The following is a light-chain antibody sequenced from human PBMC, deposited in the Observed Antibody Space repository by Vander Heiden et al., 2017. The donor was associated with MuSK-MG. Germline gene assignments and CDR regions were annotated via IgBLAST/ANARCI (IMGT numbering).Light chain of an antibody. V-gene: IGLV3-21*04. Sequence: SSVLTQPPSVSVAPGQTARISCGGDNIRTKSVHWYQQKPGQAPVVVMYYDGGRPSGIPERCSGSNAGNTATLAISGVEAGDEADYYCQVWDSRSDHVVFGGGTNRIVL. CDR2: YDG. CDR1: NIRTKS. J-gene: IGLJ2*01. CDR3: QVWDSRSDHVV.